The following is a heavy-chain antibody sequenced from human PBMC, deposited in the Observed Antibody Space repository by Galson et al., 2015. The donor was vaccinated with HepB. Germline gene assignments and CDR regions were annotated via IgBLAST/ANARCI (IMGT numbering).Heavy chain of an antibody. D-gene: IGHD6-6*01. V-gene: IGHV1-69*13. CDR3: ARVREDLEGTTWEKGIAARTNYYFYYYMDV. CDR2: IIPIFGTA. CDR1: GGTFSSYA. Sequence: SVKVSCKASGGTFSSYAISWVRQAPGQGLEWMGGIIPIFGTANYAQKFQGRVTITADESTGTAYMELSSLRSEDTAVYYCARVREDLEGTTWEKGIAARTNYYFYYYMDVWGKGTTVTVSS. J-gene: IGHJ6*03.